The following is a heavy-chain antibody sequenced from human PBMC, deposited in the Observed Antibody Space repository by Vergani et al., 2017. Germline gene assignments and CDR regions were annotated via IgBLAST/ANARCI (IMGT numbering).Heavy chain of an antibody. V-gene: IGHV5-51*01. Sequence: EVQLVPSGAEVKKPGESLKISCKGSGYSFTSYWIGWVRQMPGKGLEWMGIIYPGDSDTRYSPSFQGQVTISADKSISTAYLQWSSLKASDTAMYYCARKYSSSSGTSPFDYWGQGTLVTVSS. D-gene: IGHD6-6*01. CDR1: GYSFTSYW. J-gene: IGHJ4*02. CDR3: ARKYSSSSGTSPFDY. CDR2: IYPGDSDT.